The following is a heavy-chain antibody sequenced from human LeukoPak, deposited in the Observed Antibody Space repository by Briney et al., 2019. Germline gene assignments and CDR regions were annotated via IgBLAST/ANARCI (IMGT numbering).Heavy chain of an antibody. V-gene: IGHV4-31*03. CDR2: IYYSGST. J-gene: IGHJ3*02. Sequence: SETLSLTCTVSGGSISSGGYYWSWIRQHPGKGLEWIGYIYYSGSTYYNPSLKSRVTISVDTSKNQFSLQLSSVTAADTAVYYCARGPSEYQLLETVWAFDIWGQGTMVTVSS. D-gene: IGHD2-2*01. CDR1: GGSISSGGYY. CDR3: ARGPSEYQLLETVWAFDI.